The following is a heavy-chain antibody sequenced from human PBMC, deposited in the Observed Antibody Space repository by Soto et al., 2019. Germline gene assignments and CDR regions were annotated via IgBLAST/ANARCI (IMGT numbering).Heavy chain of an antibody. D-gene: IGHD6-13*01. CDR3: ARGSSSWYPSNLALAVRFDS. Sequence: QVQLQESGPGLVKPSQTLSLTCTVSGGSISSGGYYWSWIRQHPGKGLEWIGYIYDSGTPYYNPSLRRRLSISGDTSKNHFSLNLSSLTAADTAVYYCARGSSSWYPSNLALAVRFDSWGQGTLVTVSS. J-gene: IGHJ4*02. V-gene: IGHV4-31*03. CDR1: GGSISSGGYY. CDR2: IYDSGTP.